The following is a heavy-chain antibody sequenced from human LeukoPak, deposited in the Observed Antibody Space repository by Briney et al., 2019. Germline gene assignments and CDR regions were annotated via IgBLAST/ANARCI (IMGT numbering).Heavy chain of an antibody. CDR3: ARARITIVNWFDP. CDR1: GYTFTGYY. Sequence: ASVKVSCKASGYTFTGYYMHWVRQAPGQGLEWMGWINPNSGGTNYAQKFQGRVTMTRDTSISTAYMELSRLRSDDTAVYYCARARITIVNWFDPWGQGTLVTVSS. V-gene: IGHV1-2*02. D-gene: IGHD3-3*01. CDR2: INPNSGGT. J-gene: IGHJ5*02.